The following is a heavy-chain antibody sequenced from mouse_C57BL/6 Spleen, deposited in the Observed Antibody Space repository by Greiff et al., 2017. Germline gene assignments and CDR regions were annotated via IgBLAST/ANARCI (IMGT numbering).Heavy chain of an antibody. CDR1: GYTFTDYE. CDR3: TRRTTVVGFDD. V-gene: IGHV1-15*01. CDR2: IDPETGGT. D-gene: IGHD1-1*01. Sequence: QVQLQQSGAELVRPGASVTLSCKASGYTFTDYEMHWVKQTPGHGLEWIGAIDPETGGTAYNQKFKGKAILTADKSSSTAYMQLRSLTSEDSAVYYCTRRTTVVGFDDWGQGTTLTVSS. J-gene: IGHJ2*01.